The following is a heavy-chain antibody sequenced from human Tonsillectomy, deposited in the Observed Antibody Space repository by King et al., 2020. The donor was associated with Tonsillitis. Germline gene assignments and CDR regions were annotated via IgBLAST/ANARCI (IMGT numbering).Heavy chain of an antibody. V-gene: IGHV3-30*04. D-gene: IGHD6-13*01. CDR2: ISYDACYK. J-gene: IGHJ4*02. CDR3: AREGDQSISWSTHEV. CDR1: GFTFSGYK. Sequence: VQLVESGGGVVQPGRSLRLSCAASGFTFSGYKRHWVRQAPGKGLEWVAFISYDACYKYYTDSVKGRFTISRDNSKNTLFLQMNSLRAEDTAVYYCAREGDQSISWSTHEVWGQGTLVTVSS.